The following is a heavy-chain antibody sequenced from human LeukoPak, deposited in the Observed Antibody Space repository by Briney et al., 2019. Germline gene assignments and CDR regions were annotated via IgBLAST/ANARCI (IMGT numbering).Heavy chain of an antibody. J-gene: IGHJ4*02. V-gene: IGHV3-7*04. CDR3: ARVWMGPDDY. Sequence: PGGSLRLSCAASGFSFSNYWMSWVRQAPGKGLEWVASIKDDGSDRKYVDSVRGRFTVFRGNAKNSLYLQMNSLRAEDAAVYYCARVWMGPDDYWGQGTLVTVSS. CDR2: IKDDGSDR. D-gene: IGHD5-12*01. CDR1: GFSFSNYW.